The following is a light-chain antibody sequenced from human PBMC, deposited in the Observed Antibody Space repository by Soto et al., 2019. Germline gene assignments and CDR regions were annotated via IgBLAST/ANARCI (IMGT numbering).Light chain of an antibody. CDR3: QQYDNVPFT. V-gene: IGKV1-33*01. CDR2: DAS. CDR1: QDITNY. Sequence: GDRVTLICQASQDITNYLNWYQQKPGKAPKLLIYDASNLETGVPSRFSGSGSGTHFSFTISSLQPEDIATYYCQQYDNVPFTFGQGTRLEMK. J-gene: IGKJ5*01.